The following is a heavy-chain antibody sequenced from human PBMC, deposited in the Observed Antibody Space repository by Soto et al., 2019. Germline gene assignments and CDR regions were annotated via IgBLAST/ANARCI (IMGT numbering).Heavy chain of an antibody. CDR3: ARWEDYYDTSGYYYEPQGAAFDI. D-gene: IGHD3-22*01. Sequence: ASVEVSCKASGYTFTSYAMHLVRQAPGQRLEWMGWINAGNGNTKYSQKFQGRVTITRDTSASTAYMELSSLRSEDTAVYYCARWEDYYDTSGYYYEPQGAAFDIWGQGTMVTVSS. CDR2: INAGNGNT. J-gene: IGHJ3*02. CDR1: GYTFTSYA. V-gene: IGHV1-3*01.